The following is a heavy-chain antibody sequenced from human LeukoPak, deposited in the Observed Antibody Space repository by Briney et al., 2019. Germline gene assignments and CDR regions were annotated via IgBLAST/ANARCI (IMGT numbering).Heavy chain of an antibody. Sequence: GGSLRLSCAASGFTFSSYEMNWVRQAPGKGLEWVSYISSSGSTIYYADSVKGRFTISRDNAKNSLYLQMNSLRAEDTAVYYCARAPGYYYDSSGYYADYWGQGTLVIVSS. CDR2: ISSSGSTI. CDR3: ARAPGYYYDSSGYYADY. J-gene: IGHJ4*02. D-gene: IGHD3-22*01. V-gene: IGHV3-48*03. CDR1: GFTFSSYE.